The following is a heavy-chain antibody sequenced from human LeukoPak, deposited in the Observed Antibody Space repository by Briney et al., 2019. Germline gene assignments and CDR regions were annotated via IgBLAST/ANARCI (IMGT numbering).Heavy chain of an antibody. Sequence: PSETLSLTCTVSGGSISSYLWSWIRHPPGEGLEGMGYIYYSGSTNYNPSLKGRVTISVDTSKNQFSLKLSSVTAACTAVYYCARGENYSYGYVFSRTNWFDPWGQGTLVTVSS. V-gene: IGHV4-59*01. CDR2: IYYSGST. CDR3: ARGENYSYGYVFSRTNWFDP. J-gene: IGHJ5*02. CDR1: GGSISSYL. D-gene: IGHD5-18*01.